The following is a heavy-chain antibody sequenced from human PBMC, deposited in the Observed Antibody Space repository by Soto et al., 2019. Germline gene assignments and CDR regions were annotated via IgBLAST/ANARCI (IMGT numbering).Heavy chain of an antibody. CDR1: GGSISSYY. D-gene: IGHD2-2*01. CDR3: ARSASCSSTSCYAAQYYYYYMDV. CDR2: IYYSGST. Sequence: SETLSLTCTVSGGSISSYYWSWIRQPPGKGLEWIGYIYYSGSTNYNPSLKSRVTISVDTSKNQFSLKLSSVTAADTAVYYCARSASCSSTSCYAAQYYYYYMDVWGKGTTVTVSS. J-gene: IGHJ6*03. V-gene: IGHV4-59*08.